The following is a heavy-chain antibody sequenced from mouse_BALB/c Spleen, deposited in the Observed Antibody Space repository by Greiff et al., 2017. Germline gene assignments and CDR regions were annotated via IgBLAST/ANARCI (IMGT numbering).Heavy chain of an antibody. CDR2: INPSSGYT. J-gene: IGHJ3*01. D-gene: IGHD2-10*02. CDR1: GYTFTSYT. Sequence: VHLVESAAELARPGASVKMSCKASGYTFTSYTMHWVKQRPGQGLEWIGYINPSSGYTEYNQKFKDKTTLTADKSSSTAYMQLSSLTSEDSAVYYCARSGEYGNYLFAYWGQGTLVTVSA. CDR3: ARSGEYGNYLFAY. V-gene: IGHV1-4*02.